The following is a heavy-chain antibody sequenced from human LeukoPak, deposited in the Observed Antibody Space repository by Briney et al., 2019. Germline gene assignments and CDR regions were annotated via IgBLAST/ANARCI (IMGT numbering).Heavy chain of an antibody. CDR2: IYHGGST. CDR1: GGSISSRNW. D-gene: IGHD2-2*01. Sequence: SETLSLTCTVSGGSISSRNWWSWVRQPPGKGLEWIGEIYHGGSTKYNASLKSRVTISVDKSKNQFSLKLSSVTAADTAVYYCARAPVGSSPFYWYFDLWGRGTLVTVSS. CDR3: ARAPVGSSPFYWYFDL. J-gene: IGHJ2*01. V-gene: IGHV4-4*02.